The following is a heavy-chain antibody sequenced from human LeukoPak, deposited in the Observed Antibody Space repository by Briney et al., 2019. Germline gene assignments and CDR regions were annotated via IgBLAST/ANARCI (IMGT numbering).Heavy chain of an antibody. V-gene: IGHV1-2*02. CDR1: GYTFTGYY. CDR2: INPNSGGT. Sequence: ASVKVSFKASGYTFTGYYMHWVRQAPGQGLEWMGWINPNSGGTNYAQKFQGRVTMTRDTSISTAYMELSRLRSDDTAVYYCARDPSMIVDYFDYWGQGTLVTVSS. J-gene: IGHJ4*02. D-gene: IGHD3-22*01. CDR3: ARDPSMIVDYFDY.